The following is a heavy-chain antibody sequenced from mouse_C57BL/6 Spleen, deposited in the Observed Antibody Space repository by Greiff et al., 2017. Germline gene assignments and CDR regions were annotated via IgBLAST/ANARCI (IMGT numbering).Heavy chain of an antibody. Sequence: EVQLQQSGPELVKPGASVKMSCKASGYTFTDYNMHWVKQSHGKSLEWIGYINPNNGGTSYNQKFKGKATLTVNKSSSTAYMELRSLTSEDSAVYDCARGKPYYSHEEFAYWGQGTLVTVSA. CDR2: INPNNGGT. CDR1: GYTFTDYN. CDR3: ARGKPYYSHEEFAY. D-gene: IGHD2-12*01. J-gene: IGHJ3*01. V-gene: IGHV1-22*01.